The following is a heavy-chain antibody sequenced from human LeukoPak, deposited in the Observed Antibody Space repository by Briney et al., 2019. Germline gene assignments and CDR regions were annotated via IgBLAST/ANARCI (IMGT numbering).Heavy chain of an antibody. J-gene: IGHJ5*02. CDR1: GGSISAGNYY. Sequence: SQTLSLTCSVSGGSISAGNYYWSWIRQPAGKGLEWIGEIYHSGSTNYNPSLKSRVTISVDKSKNQFSLKLSSVTAADTAVYYCAREMAVAGTNWFDPWGQGTLVTVSS. CDR2: IYHSGST. V-gene: IGHV4-61*09. CDR3: AREMAVAGTNWFDP. D-gene: IGHD6-19*01.